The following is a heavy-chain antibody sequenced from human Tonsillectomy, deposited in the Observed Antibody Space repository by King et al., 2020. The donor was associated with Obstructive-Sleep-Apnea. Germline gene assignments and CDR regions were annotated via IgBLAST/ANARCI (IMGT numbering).Heavy chain of an antibody. D-gene: IGHD3-22*01. CDR2: VYYIGRT. CDR1: VGSISSSSDY. J-gene: IGHJ5*02. Sequence: QLQESGPGLVKPSETLSLTCTVSVGSISSSSDYWGWIRQPPGKGLEGIGSVYYIGRTYYNPSLKSRGTISVDTSKNQFSLKLSSVTAADTAVYYCARDRYYDSSGYNWFDPWGQGTLVTVSS. V-gene: IGHV4-39*07. CDR3: ARDRYYDSSGYNWFDP.